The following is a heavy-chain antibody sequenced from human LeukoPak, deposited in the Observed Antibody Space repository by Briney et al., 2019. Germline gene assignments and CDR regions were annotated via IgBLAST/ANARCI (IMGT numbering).Heavy chain of an antibody. Sequence: SETLSLTCTVSGYSISSGYYWGWIRQPPGKGLEWIGSIYHSGSTYYNPSLKSRVTISADTSKNQFSLKLSSVTAADTAVYYCARATVAAAAPGGYWGQGTLVTVSS. CDR2: IYHSGST. CDR3: ARATVAAAAPGGY. D-gene: IGHD6-13*01. J-gene: IGHJ4*02. CDR1: GYSISSGYY. V-gene: IGHV4-38-2*02.